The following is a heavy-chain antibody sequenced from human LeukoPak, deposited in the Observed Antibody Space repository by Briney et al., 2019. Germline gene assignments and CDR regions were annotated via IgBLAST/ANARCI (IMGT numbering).Heavy chain of an antibody. CDR1: GGSISSYY. CDR2: IYYSGST. CDR3: ARVADSNLDY. V-gene: IGHV4-59*01. Sequence: PSETLSLTCTVSGGSISSYYWSWIRQPPGKGLEWIGYIYYSGSTNYNPSLKSRVTISVDTSKNQFSLKLSSVTAADTAVYYRARVADSNLDYWGQGTLVTVSS. D-gene: IGHD4-11*01. J-gene: IGHJ4*02.